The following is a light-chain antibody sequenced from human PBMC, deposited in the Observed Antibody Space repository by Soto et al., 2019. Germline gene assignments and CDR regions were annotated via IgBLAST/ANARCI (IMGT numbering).Light chain of an antibody. CDR2: EVY. J-gene: IGLJ1*01. Sequence: QSVLTQPASVSGSPGQSISISCTGTSSDIGTYDHVSWYQQHPGKAPQLIIYEVYNRASGLYNRFSGSKSGNTASRTISGLLSEDEADYYCCSYTTSSTLVFGTGTKATVL. CDR1: SSDIGTYDH. CDR3: CSYTTSSTLV. V-gene: IGLV2-14*01.